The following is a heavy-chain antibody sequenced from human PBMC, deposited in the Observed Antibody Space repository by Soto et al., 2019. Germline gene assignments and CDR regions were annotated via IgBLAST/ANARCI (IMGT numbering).Heavy chain of an antibody. D-gene: IGHD2-21*02. CDR2: VYYTGST. V-gene: IGHV4-30-4*01. Sequence: PSETLSLTCTVSGASIRSTDYYWSWIRQAQGKGLEWIGYVYYTGSTYYNPSLMSRLTISVDTSRNQFSLKLTSVTAAETAVYYCVRTAREGAVAPHWFDRWGQGTQVT. CDR1: GASIRSTDYY. J-gene: IGHJ5*02. CDR3: VRTAREGAVAPHWFDR.